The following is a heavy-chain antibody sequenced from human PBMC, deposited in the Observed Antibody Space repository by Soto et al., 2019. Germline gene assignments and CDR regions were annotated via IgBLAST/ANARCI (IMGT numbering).Heavy chain of an antibody. Sequence: EVQLVESGGGLVQPGRSLRLSCAASGFTFDDYAMQWVRQAPGKGLEWVSGISWNSGSIGYADSVKGRFTISRDNAKNSLYLQMNSLRAEDTALYYCARGHGMDVWGQGTMVTVS. J-gene: IGHJ6*02. CDR1: GFTFDDYA. CDR2: ISWNSGSI. V-gene: IGHV3-9*01. CDR3: ARGHGMDV.